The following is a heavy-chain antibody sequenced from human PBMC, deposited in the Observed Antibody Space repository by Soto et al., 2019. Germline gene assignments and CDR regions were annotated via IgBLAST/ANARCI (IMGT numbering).Heavy chain of an antibody. CDR2: IYHSGST. Sequence: SETLSLTCAVSGGSISSGGYSWSWIRQPPGKGLEWIGYIYHSGSTYYNPSLKSRVTISVDRSKNQFSLKLSSVTAADTAVYYCARGLCSGGSCYPTYYFDYWGQGTLVTVSS. V-gene: IGHV4-30-2*01. D-gene: IGHD2-15*01. CDR1: GGSISSGGYS. CDR3: ARGLCSGGSCYPTYYFDY. J-gene: IGHJ4*02.